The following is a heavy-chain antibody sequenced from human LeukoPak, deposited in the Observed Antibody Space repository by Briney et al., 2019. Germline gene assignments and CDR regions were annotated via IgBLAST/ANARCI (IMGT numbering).Heavy chain of an antibody. CDR2: INHSGST. V-gene: IGHV4-34*01. Sequence: SETLSLTRAVYGGSFSGYYWSWIRQPPGQGLEWIGEINHSGSTNYNPSLKSRVTISVDTSKNQFSLKLSSVTAADTAVYYCARAPYYYDSSGGLDYWGQGTLVTVSS. J-gene: IGHJ4*02. CDR3: ARAPYYYDSSGGLDY. CDR1: GGSFSGYY. D-gene: IGHD3-22*01.